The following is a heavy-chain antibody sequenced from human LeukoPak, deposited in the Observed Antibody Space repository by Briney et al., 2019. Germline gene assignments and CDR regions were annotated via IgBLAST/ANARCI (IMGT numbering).Heavy chain of an antibody. CDR3: AKGGHYSSFDY. D-gene: IGHD6-13*01. J-gene: IGHJ4*02. CDR1: GLTFSNYA. CDR2: ISGGGVST. Sequence: GGSLRLSCAASGLTFSNYAMTWVRQAPGKGLEWVSTISGGGVSTFYADSVRGRFTISRDNSKDTLYLQMDTLRVDDTAVYFCAKGGHYSSFDYWGQGILVTVSS. V-gene: IGHV3-23*01.